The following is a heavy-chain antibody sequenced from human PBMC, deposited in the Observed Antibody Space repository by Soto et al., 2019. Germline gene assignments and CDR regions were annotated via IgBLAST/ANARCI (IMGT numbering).Heavy chain of an antibody. Sequence: ESGGGVVQPGRSLRLSCAASGFTFSSYGMHWVRQAPGKGLEWVAVIWYDGSNKYYADSVKGRFTISRDNSKNTLYLQMNSLRAEDTAVYYCARAAGTAAPGTNYWGQGTLVTVSS. CDR2: IWYDGSNK. CDR1: GFTFSSYG. V-gene: IGHV3-33*01. J-gene: IGHJ4*02. CDR3: ARAAGTAAPGTNY. D-gene: IGHD6-13*01.